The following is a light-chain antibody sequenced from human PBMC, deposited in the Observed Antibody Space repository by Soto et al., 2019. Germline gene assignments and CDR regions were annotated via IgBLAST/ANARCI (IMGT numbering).Light chain of an antibody. Sequence: AIRMTQSPSSLSASTGDRVTITCRASQGISSYLAWYQQKPGKAPKLLIYAASTLQSGVPSRFSGSGSGTDSTLTISCLQSEDFATYYCQQYYSYPPVTFGQGTKVEIK. CDR3: QQYYSYPPVT. CDR1: QGISSY. J-gene: IGKJ1*01. CDR2: AAS. V-gene: IGKV1-8*01.